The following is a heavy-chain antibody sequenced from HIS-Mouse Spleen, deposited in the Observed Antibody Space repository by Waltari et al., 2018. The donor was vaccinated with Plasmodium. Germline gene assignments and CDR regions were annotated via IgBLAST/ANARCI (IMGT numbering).Heavy chain of an antibody. Sequence: QVQLVESGGGVVQPGRSLRLSCAASGFTFSSYAMHWVRQAPGKGLEWVAFISYDGSNKYYADSVKGRFTISRDNSKNTLYLQMNSLRAEDTAVYYCAKAQGVINFDYWGQGTLVTVSS. V-gene: IGHV3-30*04. D-gene: IGHD3-16*01. CDR3: AKAQGVINFDY. CDR2: ISYDGSNK. CDR1: GFTFSSYA. J-gene: IGHJ4*02.